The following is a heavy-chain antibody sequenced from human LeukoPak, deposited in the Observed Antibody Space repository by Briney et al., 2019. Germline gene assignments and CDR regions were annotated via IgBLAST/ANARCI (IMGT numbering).Heavy chain of an antibody. D-gene: IGHD6-13*01. CDR2: ISSSGGTI. Sequence: PGGSLRLSCAASGFTFSSPEMNWVRQAPGKGLEWVSYISSSGGTISYADSVKGRFTISRDNAKNSLYLQMNSLRAEDTAIYYCARSGQHLFDFWGQGTLVTVSS. CDR1: GFTFSSPE. J-gene: IGHJ4*02. V-gene: IGHV3-48*03. CDR3: ARSGQHLFDF.